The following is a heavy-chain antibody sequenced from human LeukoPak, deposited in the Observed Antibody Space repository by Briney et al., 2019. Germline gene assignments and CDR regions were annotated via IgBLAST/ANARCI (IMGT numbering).Heavy chain of an antibody. D-gene: IGHD4-11*01. V-gene: IGHV4-4*07. Sequence: PSETLSLTCTVSGGSIRSYYWSWIRQPAEKGLEWIGRIYISGSTNYNPSLKSRVTISVDTSKNQFSLKLSSVTAADTAVYYCARRSRRHDYSADYFDYWGQGTLVTVSS. CDR1: GGSIRSYY. CDR3: ARRSRRHDYSADYFDY. CDR2: IYISGST. J-gene: IGHJ4*02.